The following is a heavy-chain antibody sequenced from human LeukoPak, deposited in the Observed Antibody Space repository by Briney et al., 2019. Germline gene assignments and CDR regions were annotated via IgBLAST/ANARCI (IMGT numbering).Heavy chain of an antibody. J-gene: IGHJ4*02. CDR1: GFTFSNAW. V-gene: IGHV3-15*01. Sequence: GGSLRLSCAASGFTFSNAWMSWVRQAPRKGLEWVGRIKSKTDGGTTDYAAPVKSGFTISRDDSKNTLYLQMNSLKTEDTAVYYCARTSRDGYLNLYYFDYWGQGTLVTVSS. CDR2: IKSKTDGGTT. CDR3: ARTSRDGYLNLYYFDY. D-gene: IGHD5-24*01.